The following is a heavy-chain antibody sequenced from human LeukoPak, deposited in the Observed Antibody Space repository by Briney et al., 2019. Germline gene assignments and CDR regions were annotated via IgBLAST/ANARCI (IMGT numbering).Heavy chain of an antibody. CDR3: ARRDAQTDY. D-gene: IGHD2-21*02. V-gene: IGHV4-34*01. CDR1: GGSFSGYY. J-gene: IGHJ4*02. Sequence: PSETQSLTCAVYGGSFSGYYWSWLRQPPGKGLEWIGEINHSGSTNYNPSLKSRVTISVDTSKNQFSLKLSSVTAADTAVYYCARRDAQTDYWGQGTLVTVSS. CDR2: INHSGST.